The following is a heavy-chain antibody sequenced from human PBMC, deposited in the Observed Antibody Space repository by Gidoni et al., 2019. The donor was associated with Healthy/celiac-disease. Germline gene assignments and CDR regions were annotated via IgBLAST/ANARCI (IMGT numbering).Heavy chain of an antibody. CDR3: ARAKPSGSYQYYFDY. D-gene: IGHD3-10*01. Sequence: QVQLQQWGAGLLKPSETLSLTCAVYGGSFSGYYWGWIRQPPGKGLEWIGEINHSGSTNYNPSLKSRVTISVDTSKNQFSLKLSSVTAADTAVYYCARAKPSGSYQYYFDYWGQGTLVTVSS. J-gene: IGHJ4*02. V-gene: IGHV4-34*01. CDR2: INHSGST. CDR1: GGSFSGYY.